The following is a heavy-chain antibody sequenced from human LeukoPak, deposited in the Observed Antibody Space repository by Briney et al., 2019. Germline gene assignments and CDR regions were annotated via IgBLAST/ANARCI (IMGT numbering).Heavy chain of an antibody. CDR1: GFIVSSSY. Sequence: GGSLRLSCAGSGFIVSSSYTSWVRQAPGKGLEWVSAIYSSGSTDYADSVRGRSTIARDTSKNMVYLQMNSLTAEDTAIYYCARRTGAAPGEFFLHWGQGTLVTVSS. CDR3: ARRTGAAPGEFFLH. D-gene: IGHD6-19*01. CDR2: IYSSGST. V-gene: IGHV3-53*01. J-gene: IGHJ1*01.